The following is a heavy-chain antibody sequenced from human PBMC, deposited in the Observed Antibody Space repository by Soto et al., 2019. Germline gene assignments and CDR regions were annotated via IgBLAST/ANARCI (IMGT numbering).Heavy chain of an antibody. D-gene: IGHD1-1*01. CDR1: GYTFTSYD. J-gene: IGHJ4*02. CDR3: DRQVHPGYSSD. CDR2: INPTSEYT. Sequence: ASVKVSCKASGYTFTSYDINWVRQAPGQGLEWVGWINPTSEYTAHAQKFQGRVTLTREISTATAYMELSSLTSEDTAVYFCDRQVHPGYSSDCGPGTQVTVSS. V-gene: IGHV1-8*01.